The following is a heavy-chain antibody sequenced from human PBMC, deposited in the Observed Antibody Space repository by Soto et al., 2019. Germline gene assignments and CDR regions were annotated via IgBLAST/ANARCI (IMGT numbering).Heavy chain of an antibody. CDR2: INPNSGGT. CDR3: ARVGGVGATGTDYYYYGMDV. J-gene: IGHJ6*02. V-gene: IGHV1-2*04. D-gene: IGHD1-26*01. Sequence: ASVKVSCKASGYTFTGYYMHWVRQAPGQGLEWMGWINPNSGGTNYAQKFQGWVTVTRDTSISTAYMELSRLRSDDTAVYYWARVGGVGATGTDYYYYGMDVWGQGTTVTVSS. CDR1: GYTFTGYY.